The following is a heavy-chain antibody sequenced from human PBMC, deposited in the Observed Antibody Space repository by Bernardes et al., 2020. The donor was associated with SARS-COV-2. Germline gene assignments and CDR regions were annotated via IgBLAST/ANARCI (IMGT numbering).Heavy chain of an antibody. CDR2: INPNSGGT. D-gene: IGHD3-3*01. V-gene: IGHV1-2*02. CDR3: AKEARFVTIFGVVHYYGMDV. J-gene: IGHJ6*02. Sequence: ASVKVSCKASGYTFTGYYMHWVRQAPGQGLEWMGWINPNSGGTNYAQKFQGRVTMTRDTSISTAYMELSRLRSDDTAVYYCAKEARFVTIFGVVHYYGMDVWGQGTTVTVSS. CDR1: GYTFTGYY.